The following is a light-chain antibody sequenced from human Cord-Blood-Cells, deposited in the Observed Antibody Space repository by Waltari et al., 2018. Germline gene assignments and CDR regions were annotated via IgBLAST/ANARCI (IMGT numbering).Light chain of an antibody. Sequence: DIQMTQSTSSLSASVGDRVTITCRASQSISSYLNWYQQKPGKAPKLLIYAASSLQSGVPSSFTGSGSGIDFTLTISSLQPEDFAPYYCQQRYSTPYSFGQGTKLEI. CDR1: QSISSY. CDR3: QQRYSTPYS. V-gene: IGKV1-39*01. J-gene: IGKJ2*03. CDR2: AAS.